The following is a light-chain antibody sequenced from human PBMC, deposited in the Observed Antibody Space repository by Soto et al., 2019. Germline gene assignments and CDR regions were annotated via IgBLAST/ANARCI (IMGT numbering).Light chain of an antibody. CDR2: EGS. CDR3: CSYAGSGTFYV. V-gene: IGLV2-23*01. Sequence: QSALTQPASVSGSPGQSITISCTGTSSDVGSYNLVSWYQQHPGKAPKLMIYEGSKRPSGVSNRFSGSKSGNTASLTIFGLQSEDEADYYCCSYAGSGTFYVFGTGTKVTVL. J-gene: IGLJ1*01. CDR1: SSDVGSYNL.